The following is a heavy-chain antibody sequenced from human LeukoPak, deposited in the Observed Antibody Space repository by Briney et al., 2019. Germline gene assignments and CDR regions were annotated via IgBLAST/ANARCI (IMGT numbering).Heavy chain of an antibody. V-gene: IGHV7-4-1*02. Sequence: GASVKVSCKASGYTFTSYAMNWVRQAPGQGLEWMGWINTNTGNPTYAQGFTGRFVFSLDTSVSTAYLQISSLKAEDTAVYYCARFSPDHLGYCSGGSCQSGPGEFDYWGQGTLVTVSS. CDR1: GYTFTSYA. CDR3: ARFSPDHLGYCSGGSCQSGPGEFDY. D-gene: IGHD2-15*01. J-gene: IGHJ4*02. CDR2: INTNTGNP.